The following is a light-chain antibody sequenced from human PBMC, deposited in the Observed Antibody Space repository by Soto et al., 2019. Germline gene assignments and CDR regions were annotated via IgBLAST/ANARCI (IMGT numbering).Light chain of an antibody. CDR2: GVS. J-gene: IGKJ1*01. CDR1: QSVSSTF. Sequence: EIVLTQSPGTLSLSPGERATLYCRASQSVSSTFLAWYQQKPGQAPRLLIYGVSKRATGIPDRFSGSGSGTDFTLTISRLEPEDFAVYFCGKFVSAPPRTFGQGTKVEIK. CDR3: GKFVSAPPRT. V-gene: IGKV3-20*01.